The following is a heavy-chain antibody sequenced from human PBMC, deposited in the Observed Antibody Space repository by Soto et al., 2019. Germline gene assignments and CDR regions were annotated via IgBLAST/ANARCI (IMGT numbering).Heavy chain of an antibody. CDR1: GFTFSSYA. CDR2: ISYVGSNK. Sequence: QVQLVESGGGVVQPGRSLRLSCAASGFTFSSYAMHWVRQAPGKGLEWVAVISYVGSNKYYADSVKGRFTISRDNSKNTLYLQMNSLRAEDTAVYYCARDPYYYDSSGYYGGWFDPWGQGTLVTVSS. J-gene: IGHJ5*02. D-gene: IGHD3-22*01. V-gene: IGHV3-30-3*01. CDR3: ARDPYYYDSSGYYGGWFDP.